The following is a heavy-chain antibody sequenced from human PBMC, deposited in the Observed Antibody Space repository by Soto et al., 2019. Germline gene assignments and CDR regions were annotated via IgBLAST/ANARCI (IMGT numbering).Heavy chain of an antibody. CDR3: ATGVIWIGYFTVDS. J-gene: IGHJ4*02. D-gene: IGHD3-3*01. Sequence: QVLLVQSGAEVKKPGSSVKISCKASGGSFGNSAINWVRQTPGQGLEWLGGFIPVYRTLNYAQKFQGRVTITADESPGTAYMTLNSLASNDTAVYYCATGVIWIGYFTVDSWGQGTRVTVSS. V-gene: IGHV1-69*01. CDR2: FIPVYRTL. CDR1: GGSFGNSA.